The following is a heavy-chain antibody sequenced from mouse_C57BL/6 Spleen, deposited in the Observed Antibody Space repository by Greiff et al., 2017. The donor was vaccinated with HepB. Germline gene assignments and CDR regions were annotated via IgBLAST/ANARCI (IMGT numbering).Heavy chain of an antibody. CDR1: GYTFTSYW. Sequence: QVQLQQPGAELVKPGASVKLSCKASGYTFTSYWMQWVNQRPGQGLEWIGEIDPSDSYTNYNQKFKGKATLTVDTSSSTAYMQLSSLTSEDSAVYYCARSDYYGSSPYYAMDYWGQGTSVTVSS. D-gene: IGHD1-1*01. CDR3: ARSDYYGSSPYYAMDY. J-gene: IGHJ4*01. CDR2: IDPSDSYT. V-gene: IGHV1-50*01.